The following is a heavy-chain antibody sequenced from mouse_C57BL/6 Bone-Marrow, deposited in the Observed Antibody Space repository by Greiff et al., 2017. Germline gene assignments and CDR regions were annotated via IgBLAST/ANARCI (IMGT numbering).Heavy chain of an antibody. J-gene: IGHJ4*01. CDR3: AKDGMDY. CDR1: GFTFSDYG. V-gene: IGHV5-17*01. Sequence: EVKLVESGGGLVKPGGSLKLSCAASGFTFSDYGMHWVRQAPEKGLEWVAYISSGSSTIYYADTVKGRFTISSDNAKNTLFLQMTSLRSEDTAMYYCAKDGMDYWGQGTSVTVSS. CDR2: ISSGSSTI.